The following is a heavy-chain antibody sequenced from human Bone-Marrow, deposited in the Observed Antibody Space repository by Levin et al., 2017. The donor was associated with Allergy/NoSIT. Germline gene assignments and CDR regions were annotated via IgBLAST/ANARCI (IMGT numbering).Heavy chain of an antibody. CDR1: GDTFNTYP. J-gene: IGHJ4*02. Sequence: SVKVSCKASGDTFNTYPVSWVRQAPGQGLEWMGGIIPMSATTKYAQKFQGRITITADESTNTAYMELSSLRSDDTAVYYCASHPTTVLTSYLDYWGQGTLVTVSP. V-gene: IGHV1-69*13. CDR3: ASHPTTVLTSYLDY. D-gene: IGHD4/OR15-4a*01. CDR2: IIPMSATT.